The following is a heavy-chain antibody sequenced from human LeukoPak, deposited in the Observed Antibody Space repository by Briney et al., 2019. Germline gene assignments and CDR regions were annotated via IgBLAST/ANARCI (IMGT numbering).Heavy chain of an antibody. Sequence: PSDPVSLPCTLWGRSLSNYYWIWIRQPPGKTMEWIAYIYYSATTTNYNPSLKSRVTISVESENQFSLKLTSVTAADAAMYYCARITEWNDLDYWGQGTLATVSS. D-gene: IGHD1-1*01. J-gene: IGHJ4*02. CDR3: ARITEWNDLDY. CDR1: GRSLSNYY. V-gene: IGHV4-59*07. CDR2: IYYSATTT.